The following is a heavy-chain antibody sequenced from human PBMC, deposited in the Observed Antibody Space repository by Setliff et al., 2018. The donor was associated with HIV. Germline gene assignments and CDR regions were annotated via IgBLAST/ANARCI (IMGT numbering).Heavy chain of an antibody. CDR1: GYTLTELS. J-gene: IGHJ6*03. D-gene: IGHD2-15*01. CDR2: FDPEDGET. CDR3: ARIGRTPYYYYYMDV. V-gene: IGHV1-24*01. Sequence: ASVKVSCKLSGYTLTELSMHWVRQAPGEGLEWMGGFDPEDGETIYAQKFQGRLTMTRNTSTGTVYMELSSLRSEDTAVYYCARIGRTPYYYYYMDVWGKGTTDTVSS.